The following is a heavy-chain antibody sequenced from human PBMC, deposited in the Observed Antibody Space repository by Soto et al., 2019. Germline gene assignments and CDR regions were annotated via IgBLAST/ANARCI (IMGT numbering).Heavy chain of an antibody. CDR2: ILPMFDRH. V-gene: IGHV1-69*01. CDR1: GGTFNTYA. J-gene: IGHJ4*02. D-gene: IGHD3-16*02. CDR3: TRSIGSGGVIGGCAY. Sequence: QVPLVQSETEVKTPGSAVRGSCKASGGTFNTYAMNWVREAPGQGIEWMGGILPMFDRHRYAQKFQGRVTITVDEPTTTAYMELSSLRSDDTAGYYCTRSIGSGGVIGGCAYWDQGALVTVSS.